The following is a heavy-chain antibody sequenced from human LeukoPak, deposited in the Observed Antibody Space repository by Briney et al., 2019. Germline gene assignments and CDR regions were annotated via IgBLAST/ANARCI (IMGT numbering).Heavy chain of an antibody. J-gene: IGHJ5*02. V-gene: IGHV3-23*01. Sequence: GGSLRLSCVASGFTFRRFGMHWVRQAPGKGLEWVSAISGSGGSTYYADSVKGRFTISRDNSKNTLYLQMNSLRAEDTAVYYCARLIAVAGPNWFDPWGQGTLVTVSS. CDR2: ISGSGGST. CDR1: GFTFRRFG. CDR3: ARLIAVAGPNWFDP. D-gene: IGHD6-19*01.